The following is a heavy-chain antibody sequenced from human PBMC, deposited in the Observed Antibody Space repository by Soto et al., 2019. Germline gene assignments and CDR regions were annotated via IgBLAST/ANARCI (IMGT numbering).Heavy chain of an antibody. D-gene: IGHD3-22*01. CDR1: GFTVSSNY. CDR3: ASGDYYDSSAYYDY. CDR2: IYSAGYT. J-gene: IGHJ4*02. Sequence: PGGSLRLSCAASGFTVSSNYMSWVRQAPGKGLEWVSLIYSAGYTSYADSVKGRFTISRDNSKNTLYLQMNNLRAEDTAVYYCASGDYYDSSAYYDYWGQGTLVTVSS. V-gene: IGHV3-66*01.